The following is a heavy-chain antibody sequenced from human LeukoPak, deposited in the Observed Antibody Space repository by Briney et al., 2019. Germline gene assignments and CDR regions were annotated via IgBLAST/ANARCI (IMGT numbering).Heavy chain of an antibody. CDR3: AKDPTLYYYGSGRYLDY. D-gene: IGHD3-10*01. J-gene: IGHJ4*02. CDR2: INTDGSST. V-gene: IGHV3-74*01. CDR1: GFTFSSYW. Sequence: GGSLRLSCAASGFTFSSYWMHWVRQAPGKGLVWVSRINTDGSSTSYADSVKGRFTISRDNAKNTLYLQMNSLRAEDTAVYYCAKDPTLYYYGSGRYLDYWGQGTLVIVSS.